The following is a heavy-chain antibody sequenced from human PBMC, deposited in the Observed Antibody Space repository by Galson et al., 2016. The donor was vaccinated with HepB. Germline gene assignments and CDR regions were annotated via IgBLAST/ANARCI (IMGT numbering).Heavy chain of an antibody. CDR2: VSQTGST. V-gene: IGHV4-34*01. J-gene: IGHJ4*02. D-gene: IGHD1-14*01. Sequence: SETLSLTCAVNGGSLSGYSWTWIRQSRQSPGAGLEWIGDVSQTGSTTYNPSLRGRVAISIDRSKDQFSLILYSVTAADTALYFCARQRWNHLLTADLFGHFFDTWGQGNMVTVSS. CDR1: GGSLSGYS. CDR3: ARQRWNHLLTADLFGHFFDT.